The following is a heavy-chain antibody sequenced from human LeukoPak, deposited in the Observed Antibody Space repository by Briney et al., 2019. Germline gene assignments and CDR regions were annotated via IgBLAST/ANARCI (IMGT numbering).Heavy chain of an antibody. Sequence: SETLSLTCAVYGGSFSGYYWSWIRQPPGKGLEWIGEINHSGSTNYNPSLKSRVTISVDTSKNQFSLKLSSVTAADTAVYYCARRNRRTYYYDSSGYHYFDYWGQGTLVTVSS. V-gene: IGHV4-34*01. CDR3: ARRNRRTYYYDSSGYHYFDY. D-gene: IGHD3-22*01. J-gene: IGHJ4*02. CDR2: INHSGST. CDR1: GGSFSGYY.